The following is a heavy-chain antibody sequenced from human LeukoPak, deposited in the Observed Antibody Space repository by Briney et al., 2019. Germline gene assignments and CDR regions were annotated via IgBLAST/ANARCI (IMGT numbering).Heavy chain of an antibody. V-gene: IGHV1-8*01. D-gene: IGHD1-26*01. CDR1: GYTFTSYD. Sequence: ASVKVSCKASGYTFTSYDINWVRQATGQGLEWMGWMNPNSGNTGYAQKFQGRVTMTRNTSISTAYMELSSLRSEDTAVYYCARSGRRSGSYYVGGLGYWGQGTLVTVSS. CDR3: ARSGRRSGSYYVGGLGY. J-gene: IGHJ4*02. CDR2: MNPNSGNT.